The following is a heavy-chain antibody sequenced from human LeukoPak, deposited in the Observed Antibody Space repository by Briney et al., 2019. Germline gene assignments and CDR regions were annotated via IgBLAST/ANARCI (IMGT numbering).Heavy chain of an antibody. CDR3: ARDGAVAARPDSD. CDR2: IIPILGIA. CDR1: GGTFSSYT. D-gene: IGHD6-6*01. J-gene: IGHJ4*02. V-gene: IGHV1-69*04. Sequence: SVKVSCKASGGTFSSYTISWVRQAPGQGLEWMGRIIPILGIANYAQKFQGRVTITGDKSTSTAYMELSSLRPEDTAVYYCARDGAVAARPDSDWGQGTLVTVSS.